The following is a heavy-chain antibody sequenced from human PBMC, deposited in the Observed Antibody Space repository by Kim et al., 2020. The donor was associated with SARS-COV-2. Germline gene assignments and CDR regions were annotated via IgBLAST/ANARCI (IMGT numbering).Heavy chain of an antibody. V-gene: IGHV3-15*01. J-gene: IGHJ4*02. CDR2: IKSKTDGGTT. CDR3: TSGLWFGEPSPSDY. D-gene: IGHD3-10*01. CDR1: GFTFSNAR. Sequence: GGSLRLSCAASGFTFSNARMSWVRQAPGKGLEWVGRIKSKTDGGTTDYAAPVKGRFTISRDDSKNTLYLQMNSLKTEDTAVYYCTSGLWFGEPSPSDYWGQGTLVTVSS.